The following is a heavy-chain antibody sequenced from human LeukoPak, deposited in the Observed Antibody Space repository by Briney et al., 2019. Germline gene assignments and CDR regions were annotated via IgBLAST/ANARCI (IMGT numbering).Heavy chain of an antibody. D-gene: IGHD2-2*01. V-gene: IGHV1-46*01. Sequence: ASVKVSCKASGYTFTNYYIHWVRQALGQGLEWMGIINPTGDSTTYAQKFQGRVTMTRDTSTNTVYMELSSLGSDDTAVYYCARHPSPQLHHFDYWGQGTLVTVSS. CDR1: GYTFTNYY. CDR2: INPTGDST. J-gene: IGHJ4*02. CDR3: ARHPSPQLHHFDY.